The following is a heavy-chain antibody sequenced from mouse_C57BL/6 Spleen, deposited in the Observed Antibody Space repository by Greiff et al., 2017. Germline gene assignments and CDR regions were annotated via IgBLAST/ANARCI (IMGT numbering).Heavy chain of an antibody. CDR1: GYTFTGYW. Sequence: QVQLKQSGAELMKPGASVKLSCKATGYTFTGYWIEWVKQRPGHGLEWIGEILPGSGSTNYNEKFKGKATFTADTSSNTAYMQLSSLTTEDSAIYYCARLGYDYDGAAWFAYWGQGTLVTVSA. CDR2: ILPGSGST. D-gene: IGHD2-4*01. J-gene: IGHJ3*01. V-gene: IGHV1-9*01. CDR3: ARLGYDYDGAAWFAY.